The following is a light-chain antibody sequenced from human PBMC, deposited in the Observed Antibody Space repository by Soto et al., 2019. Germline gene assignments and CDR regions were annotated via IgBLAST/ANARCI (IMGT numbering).Light chain of an antibody. CDR3: QQYGSSPRT. V-gene: IGKV3-20*01. J-gene: IGKJ1*01. CDR1: PSVSSSY. CDR2: GAS. Sequence: EIVRTQSPASLSVSPGERVTLSCRASPSVSSSYLAWYQQKPGQAPRLLIYGASSRATGIPARFSGSGSGTDFTLTISRLEPEDFAVYYCQQYGSSPRTFGQGTKVDI.